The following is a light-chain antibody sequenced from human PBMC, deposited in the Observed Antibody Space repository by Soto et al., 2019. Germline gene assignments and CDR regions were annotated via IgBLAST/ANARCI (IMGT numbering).Light chain of an antibody. CDR1: SNDIGGSNY. V-gene: IGLV2-8*01. J-gene: IGLJ3*02. CDR3: SSYAAIDNWV. Sequence: HSALTQPPSASGSPGQSVTISCTGTSNDIGGSNYVSWYQQHPGKAPKVMIYEISKRPSGVPDRFSGSKSGNTASLTVSGLQAEDEADYYCSSYAAIDNWVFGGGTKLTVL. CDR2: EIS.